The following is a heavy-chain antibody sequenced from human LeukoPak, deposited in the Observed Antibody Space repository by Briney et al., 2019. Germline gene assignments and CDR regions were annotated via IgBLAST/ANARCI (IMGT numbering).Heavy chain of an antibody. J-gene: IGHJ4*02. D-gene: IGHD1-26*01. CDR2: ISGSGGST. Sequence: PGGSLRLSCAASGFTFSNYAMNWVRQAPGRGLEWVSAISGSGGSTYYAASVKGRFTISRDNSKNTLYLQMNSLRAEGGGVYYCAKDLAGSGSYSFDYWGQGTLVTVSS. CDR3: AKDLAGSGSYSFDY. V-gene: IGHV3-23*01. CDR1: GFTFSNYA.